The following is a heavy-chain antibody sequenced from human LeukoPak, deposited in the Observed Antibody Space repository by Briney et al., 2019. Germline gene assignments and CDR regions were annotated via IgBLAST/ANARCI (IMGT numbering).Heavy chain of an antibody. Sequence: SETLSLTCAVYGGSFSGYYWSWMRQPPGKGLEGSGEINHSGSTNYNPSLKSRVSISVDTSKNQFSLKLSSVTAADTAVYYCARGGTMIVTYYFDYWGQGTLVTVSS. J-gene: IGHJ4*02. CDR1: GGSFSGYY. CDR2: INHSGST. CDR3: ARGGTMIVTYYFDY. D-gene: IGHD3-22*01. V-gene: IGHV4-34*01.